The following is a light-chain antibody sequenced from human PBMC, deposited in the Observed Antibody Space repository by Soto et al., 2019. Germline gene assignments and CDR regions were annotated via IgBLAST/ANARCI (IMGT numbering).Light chain of an antibody. CDR1: PGISSW. CDR3: QQRNIWPPVT. Sequence: DIQMTQSPSSVSASVGDRVTITCRASPGISSWLAWYQQKPGKAPRLLIYAASSLDTGIPSRFSGSGSGTDFTLTISSLEPEDFAVYYCQQRNIWPPVTFGQGTRLEIK. J-gene: IGKJ5*01. CDR2: AAS. V-gene: IGKV1-12*01.